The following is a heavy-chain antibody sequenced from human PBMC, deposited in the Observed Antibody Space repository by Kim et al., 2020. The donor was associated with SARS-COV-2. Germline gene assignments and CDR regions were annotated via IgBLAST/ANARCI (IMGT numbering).Heavy chain of an antibody. J-gene: IGHJ5*02. CDR2: INAGNGNT. CDR3: ARETPEHVLLWFGEFWFDP. CDR1: GYTFTSYA. V-gene: IGHV1-3*01. D-gene: IGHD3-10*01. Sequence: ASVKVSCKASGYTFTSYAMHWVRQAPGQRLEWMGWINAGNGNTKYSQKFQGRVTITRDTSASTAYMELSSLRSEDTAVYYCARETPEHVLLWFGEFWFDPWGQGTLVTVSS.